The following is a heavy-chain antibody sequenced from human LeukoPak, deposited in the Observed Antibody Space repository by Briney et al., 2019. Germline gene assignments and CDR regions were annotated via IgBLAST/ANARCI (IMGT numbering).Heavy chain of an antibody. CDR2: ISWNSGSI. D-gene: IGHD5-18*01. V-gene: IGHV3-9*01. CDR1: GFNFDDYA. Sequence: GGSLRLSCVASGFNFDDYAMHWVRQAPGKGLEWVSGISWNSGSIGYADSVKGRFTISRDNAKNSLYLQMNSLRAEDTAFYYCAKVAWIQLCTEFYFDYWGQGTLVTVSS. CDR3: AKVAWIQLCTEFYFDY. J-gene: IGHJ4*02.